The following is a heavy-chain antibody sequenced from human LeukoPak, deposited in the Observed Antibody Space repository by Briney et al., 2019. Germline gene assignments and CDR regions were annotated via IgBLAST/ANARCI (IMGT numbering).Heavy chain of an antibody. V-gene: IGHV4-61*02. CDR2: IYTSGST. J-gene: IGHJ3*02. CDR1: GGSISSGSYY. Sequence: SQTLSHTCTVSGGSISSGSYYWSWIRQPAGKGLEWIGRIYTSGSTNYNPSLKSRVTISVDTSKNQFSLKLSSVTAADTAVYYCASDTMTPYAFDIWGQGTMVTVSS. D-gene: IGHD3-22*01. CDR3: ASDTMTPYAFDI.